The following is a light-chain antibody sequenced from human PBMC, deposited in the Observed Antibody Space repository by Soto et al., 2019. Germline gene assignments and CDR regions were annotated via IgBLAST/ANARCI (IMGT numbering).Light chain of an antibody. CDR3: NSYISTSTPRA. Sequence: SAPTQPASVSGSPGQSITISCTGTSSDIGGSNYVSWYQQHPGEAPKLIIYNVSNRPSGVSNRFSGSKSGNTASLTISGLQAEDEADYYCNSYISTSTPRAFGGGTKLTVL. CDR2: NVS. J-gene: IGLJ2*01. CDR1: SSDIGGSNY. V-gene: IGLV2-14*01.